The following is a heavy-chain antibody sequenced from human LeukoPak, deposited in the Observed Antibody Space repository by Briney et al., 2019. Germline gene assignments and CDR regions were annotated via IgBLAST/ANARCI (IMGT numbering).Heavy chain of an antibody. CDR3: ARDSPFYGSGSAITPLIDY. V-gene: IGHV1-18*01. J-gene: IGHJ4*02. CDR1: GYTFTSYG. D-gene: IGHD3-10*01. CDR2: ISAYNGNT. Sequence: GASVKVSCKASGYTFTSYGISWVRQAPGQGLEWMGWISAYNGNTNSAQKLQGRVTMTTDTSTSTAYMELRSLRSDDTAVYYCARDSPFYGSGSAITPLIDYWGQGTLVTVSS.